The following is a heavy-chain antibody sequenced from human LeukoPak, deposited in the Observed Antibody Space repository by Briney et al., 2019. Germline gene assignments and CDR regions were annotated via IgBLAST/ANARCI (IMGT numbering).Heavy chain of an antibody. V-gene: IGHV4-34*01. J-gene: IGHJ1*01. D-gene: IGHD3-22*01. CDR2: INHSGST. Sequence: PSETLSLTCAVYGGSFSGYYWSWTRQPPGKGLEWIGEINHSGSTNYNPSLKSRVTISVDTSKNQFSLKLSSVTAADTAVYYCARQAYYDSSGYYRAEYFQHWGQGTLVTVSS. CDR1: GGSFSGYY. CDR3: ARQAYYDSSGYYRAEYFQH.